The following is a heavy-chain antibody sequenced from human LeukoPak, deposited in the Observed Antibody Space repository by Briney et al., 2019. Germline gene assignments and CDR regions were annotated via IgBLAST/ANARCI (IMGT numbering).Heavy chain of an antibody. CDR3: ARAGYGDSDFDY. V-gene: IGHV4-38-2*02. D-gene: IGHD4-17*01. CDR1: GYSISTSYY. Sequence: PSETLSLTCTVSGYSISTSYYWGWIRQPPGKGLEWIGSIYHSGNTYYNPSLKSRVTISVDTSKNQFSLKLNSVTAADTAVYYCARAGYGDSDFDYWGQGTLVTVSA. CDR2: IYHSGNT. J-gene: IGHJ4*02.